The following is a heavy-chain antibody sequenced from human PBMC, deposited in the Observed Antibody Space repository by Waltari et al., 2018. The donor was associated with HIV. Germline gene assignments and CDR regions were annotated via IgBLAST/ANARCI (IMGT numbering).Heavy chain of an antibody. CDR3: ARHHREVVAAPWEWQY. V-gene: IGHV5-51*01. Sequence: EVQLVQSGAEVKKPGESLKISCKGSGYTFSLYWIGWVRQMPGKGLEWMGIIYPGDSDTRYSPSFQGQVTISADKSISTVYLQWSSLKASDTATYFRARHHREVVAAPWEWQYWGQGTLVTVSP. CDR2: IYPGDSDT. CDR1: GYTFSLYW. D-gene: IGHD1-26*01. J-gene: IGHJ4*02.